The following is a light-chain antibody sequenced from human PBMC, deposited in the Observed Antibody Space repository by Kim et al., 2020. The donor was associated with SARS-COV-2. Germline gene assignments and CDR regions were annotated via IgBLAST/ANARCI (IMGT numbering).Light chain of an antibody. J-gene: IGLJ2*01. CDR1: TSNLGNNY. CDR3: VAWDDTVSGPV. V-gene: IGLV1-47*02. CDR2: SNY. Sequence: GQWVTCLCSGSTSNLGNNYVYWYQQLPGAAPNLLIFSNYQRPSGVPDRFSASKSGTSASLAISGLRSEDEADYYCVAWDDTVSGPVCGGGTKLTVL.